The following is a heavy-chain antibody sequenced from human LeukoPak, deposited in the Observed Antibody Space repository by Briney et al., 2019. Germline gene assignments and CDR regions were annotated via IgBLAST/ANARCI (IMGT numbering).Heavy chain of an antibody. D-gene: IGHD3-9*01. J-gene: IGHJ4*02. Sequence: GGSLRLSCAASGFTFDDYAMHWVRQAPGKGLEWVSLISGDGGSTYYADSVKGRFTISRDNSKNSLYLQMNSLRTEDTALYYCAKGTVLRYFDWLHIMDYFDYWGQGTLVTVSS. V-gene: IGHV3-43*02. CDR2: ISGDGGST. CDR3: AKGTVLRYFDWLHIMDYFDY. CDR1: GFTFDDYA.